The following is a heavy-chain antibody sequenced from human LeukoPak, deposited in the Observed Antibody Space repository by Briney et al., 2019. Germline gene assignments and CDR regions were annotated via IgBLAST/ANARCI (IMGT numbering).Heavy chain of an antibody. J-gene: IGHJ4*02. V-gene: IGHV1-18*01. CDR3: AREVLLEAGIAAAGFLFDY. CDR1: GYTFTSYG. CDR2: ISAYNGNT. Sequence: ASVKVSCKAAGYTFTSYGISWVRQAPGQGLEWMGWISAYNGNTNYAQKLQGRVTMTTDTSTSTAYMELRSLRSDDTAVYYCAREVLLEAGIAAAGFLFDYWGQGTLVTVPS. D-gene: IGHD6-13*01.